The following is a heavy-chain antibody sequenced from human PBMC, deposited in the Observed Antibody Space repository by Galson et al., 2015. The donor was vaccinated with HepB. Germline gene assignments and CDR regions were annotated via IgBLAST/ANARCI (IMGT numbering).Heavy chain of an antibody. CDR3: ARDQGGNGVGAVDY. Sequence: SLRLSCAASGFTFSSYAMHWVRQAPGKGLEWVAVISYDESNKYYADSVKGRFTISRDNSKNTLYLQMNSLRAEDTAVYYCARDQGGNGVGAVDYWGQGTLVTVSS. V-gene: IGHV3-30-3*01. CDR1: GFTFSSYA. CDR2: ISYDESNK. D-gene: IGHD4-23*01. J-gene: IGHJ4*02.